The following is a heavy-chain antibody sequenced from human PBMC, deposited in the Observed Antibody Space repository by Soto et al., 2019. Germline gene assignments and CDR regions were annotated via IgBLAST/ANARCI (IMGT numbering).Heavy chain of an antibody. V-gene: IGHV3-30*18. D-gene: IGHD3-22*01. CDR1: GFTFSSYG. Sequence: GGSLRLSCAASGFTFSSYGMHWVRQAPGKGLEWVAVISYDGSNKYYADSVKGRFTISRDNSKNTLYLQMNSLRAEDTAVYYCAKATYYYDSRGYVDYWGQGTLVPVYS. CDR3: AKATYYYDSRGYVDY. J-gene: IGHJ4*02. CDR2: ISYDGSNK.